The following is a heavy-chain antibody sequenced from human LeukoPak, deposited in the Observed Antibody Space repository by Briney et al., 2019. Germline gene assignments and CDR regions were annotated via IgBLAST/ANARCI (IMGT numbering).Heavy chain of an antibody. CDR2: INPSSGGT. Sequence: ASVKVSCKASGYTFTGYYMHWVRQAPGQGLEWMGWINPSSGGTNYAQKFQGRVTMTRDTSISTAYMELSRLRSDDTAVYYCAREVGQWLVHIDYWGQGTLVTVSS. CDR3: AREVGQWLVHIDY. V-gene: IGHV1-2*02. J-gene: IGHJ4*02. D-gene: IGHD6-19*01. CDR1: GYTFTGYY.